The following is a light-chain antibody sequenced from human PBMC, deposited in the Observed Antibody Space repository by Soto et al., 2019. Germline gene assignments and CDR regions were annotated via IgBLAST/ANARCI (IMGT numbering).Light chain of an antibody. V-gene: IGKV1-39*01. Sequence: DIQMTQSPSSLSASVGDRVTITCRASQSISTYLNWYQHKPGKAPKLLIFAASNLQSGVPSRFGGSGSGTDFTLTISSLQPEDFATYYCQQSNSPSVTFGQGTKV. CDR2: AAS. J-gene: IGKJ1*01. CDR3: QQSNSPSVT. CDR1: QSISTY.